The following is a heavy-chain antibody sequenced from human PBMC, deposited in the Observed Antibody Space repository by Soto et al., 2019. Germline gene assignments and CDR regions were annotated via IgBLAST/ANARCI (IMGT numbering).Heavy chain of an antibody. CDR3: ARAARSTMIVVVTEFWFDP. J-gene: IGHJ5*02. CDR2: INAGNGNT. D-gene: IGHD3-22*01. V-gene: IGHV1-3*01. CDR1: GYTFTSYA. Sequence: ASVKVSCKASGYTFTSYAMHWVRQAPGQRLEWMGWINAGNGNTKYSQKFQGRVTITRDTSASTAYMELSSLRSEDTAVYYCARAARSTMIVVVTEFWFDPWGQGSLVTVSS.